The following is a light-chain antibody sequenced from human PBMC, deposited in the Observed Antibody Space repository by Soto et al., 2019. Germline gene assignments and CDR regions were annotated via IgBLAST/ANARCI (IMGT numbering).Light chain of an antibody. V-gene: IGKV3D-7*01. Sequence: PGERVTLSCRASQGVSSSYLTWYQQKPGQAPRLLIYGASTRATGIPARFSGSGSGTDFTLTISSLQPEDFAVYYCQQDYNVPTFGPGTKVDIK. J-gene: IGKJ3*01. CDR1: QGVSSSY. CDR2: GAS. CDR3: QQDYNVPT.